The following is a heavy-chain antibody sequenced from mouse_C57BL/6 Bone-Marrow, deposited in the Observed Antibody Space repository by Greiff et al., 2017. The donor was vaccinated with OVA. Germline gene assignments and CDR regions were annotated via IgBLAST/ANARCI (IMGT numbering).Heavy chain of an antibody. J-gene: IGHJ3*01. V-gene: IGHV1-55*01. CDR3: AREGYHHAFAY. CDR2: IYPGSGST. D-gene: IGHD5-1-1*01. CDR1: GYTFTSYW. Sequence: QVHVKQPGAELVKPGASVKMSCKASGYTFTSYWITWVKQRPGQGLEWIGDIYPGSGSTNYNEKFKSKATLTVDTSSSTAYMQLSSLTSEDSAVYYCAREGYHHAFAYWGQGTLVTVSA.